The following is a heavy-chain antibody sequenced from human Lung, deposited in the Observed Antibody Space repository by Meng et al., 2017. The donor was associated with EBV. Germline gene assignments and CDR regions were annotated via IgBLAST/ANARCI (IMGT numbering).Heavy chain of an antibody. CDR3: ARAGYDSSGYYPQPFDY. Sequence: QVRVVQSGAEVSKPGASVKVSCKASGYTLTSYAMHWVRQAPGQRLEWMGWINAGNGNTKYSQRFQGRVTITRNTSASTAYMELSSLRSEDTTVYYCARAGYDSSGYYPQPFDYWGQGTLVTVSS. CDR1: GYTLTSYA. J-gene: IGHJ4*02. D-gene: IGHD3-22*01. V-gene: IGHV1-3*01. CDR2: INAGNGNT.